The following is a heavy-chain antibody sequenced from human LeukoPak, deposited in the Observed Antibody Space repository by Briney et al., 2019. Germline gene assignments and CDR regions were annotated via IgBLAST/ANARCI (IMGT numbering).Heavy chain of an antibody. CDR1: GGSFSGYY. CDR3: ARLRGSYRYNWFDP. Sequence: SETLSLTCAAYGGSFSGYYWNWIRQPPGKGLEWIAEINHSGSTNYNPSLRSRVTISVDTSKNQFSLKLSSVTAADTAVYYCARLRGSYRYNWFDPWGQGTLVTVSS. D-gene: IGHD1-26*01. CDR2: INHSGST. J-gene: IGHJ5*02. V-gene: IGHV4-34*01.